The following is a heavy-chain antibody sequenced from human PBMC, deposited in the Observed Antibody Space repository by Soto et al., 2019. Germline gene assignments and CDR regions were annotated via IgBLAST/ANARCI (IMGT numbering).Heavy chain of an antibody. V-gene: IGHV1-18*01. D-gene: IGHD4-17*01. CDR3: ARPSNDYGDWINAEYFQH. J-gene: IGHJ1*01. CDR1: GYTFTIYG. CDR2: ISAYNGNT. Sequence: ASVKVSCKASGYTFTIYGISWVRQAPGQGLEWMGWISAYNGNTNYAQKLQGRVTMTTDTSTSTAYMELRSLRSDDTAVYYCARPSNDYGDWINAEYFQHWGQGTLVTVSS.